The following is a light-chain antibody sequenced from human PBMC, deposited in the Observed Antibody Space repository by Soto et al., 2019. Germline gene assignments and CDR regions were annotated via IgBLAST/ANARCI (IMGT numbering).Light chain of an antibody. J-gene: IGLJ2*01. Sequence: QSALTQPPSASGSPGQSVAISCTGTSSDVGGYNSVSWYQQHPGKAPKLVIFEVSKRPSGVPDRFSGSKSGNTASLTVSGRQAEDEADYYCSSYAASNSVIFGGGTKLTFL. CDR3: SSYAASNSVI. CDR1: SSDVGGYNS. V-gene: IGLV2-8*01. CDR2: EVS.